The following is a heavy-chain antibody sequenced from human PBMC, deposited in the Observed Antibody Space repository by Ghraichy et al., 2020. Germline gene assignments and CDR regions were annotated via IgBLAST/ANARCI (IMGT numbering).Heavy chain of an antibody. CDR1: AFTFSTYA. Sequence: GGSLRLSCAASAFTFSTYAMHWVRQAPGKGLEWVAVISYDGNKKYYADPVKGRFTISRDNSKNTLYLQVNSLRAEDTAVYYCARDLYSRYDIEESYYYGMDVWGQGTTVTVSS. CDR2: ISYDGNKK. V-gene: IGHV3-30*04. J-gene: IGHJ6*02. CDR3: ARDLYSRYDIEESYYYGMDV. D-gene: IGHD3-9*01.